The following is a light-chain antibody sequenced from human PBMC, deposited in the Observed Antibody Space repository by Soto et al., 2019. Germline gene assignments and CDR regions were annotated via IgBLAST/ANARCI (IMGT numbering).Light chain of an antibody. CDR2: KAS. CDR3: QQYNNYPWT. Sequence: SVGDRVTITCRASQSISSWLAWYQQKPGKAPKLLIYKASSLESGVPSRFSGSGSGTEFTLTINSLQPDDFATYYCQQYNNYPWTFGQGTKVDIK. J-gene: IGKJ1*01. CDR1: QSISSW. V-gene: IGKV1-5*03.